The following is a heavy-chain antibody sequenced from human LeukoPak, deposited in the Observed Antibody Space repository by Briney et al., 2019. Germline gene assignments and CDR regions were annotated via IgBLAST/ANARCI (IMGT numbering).Heavy chain of an antibody. J-gene: IGHJ6*03. CDR1: GFSFDDYG. V-gene: IGHV3-7*01. D-gene: IGHD1-26*01. CDR2: IKQDGSEK. CDR3: AKDSRIVGATFRSYHYMDV. Sequence: AGGSLRLSCAASGFSFDDYGMSWVRQAPGKGLEWVANIKQDGSEKYYGDSVKGRFTISRDNAKNSLSLQMNSLRAEDTAVYYCAKDSRIVGATFRSYHYMDVWGKGTAVTVSS.